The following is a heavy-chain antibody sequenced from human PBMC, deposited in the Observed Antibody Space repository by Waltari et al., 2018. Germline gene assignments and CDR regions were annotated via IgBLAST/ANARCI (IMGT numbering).Heavy chain of an antibody. J-gene: IGHJ4*02. CDR3: AASLYDRSDYHYIR. V-gene: IGHV5-51*01. CDR1: GISFSEYW. D-gene: IGHD3-22*01. CDR2: IYPDDSAS. Sequence: EVLLVQSGTEVKKSGDSLKISCQDSGISFSEYWIAWVRQTPGKGLEWMGIIYPDDSASTYSPSFRGQVTISVDKSTNVAYLEWTSLKTSDTAVYYCAASLYDRSDYHYIRWGQGTL.